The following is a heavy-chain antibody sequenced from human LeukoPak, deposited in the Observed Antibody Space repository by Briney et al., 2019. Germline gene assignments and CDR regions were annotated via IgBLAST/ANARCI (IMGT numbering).Heavy chain of an antibody. V-gene: IGHV1-69*04. CDR1: GGTFSSYA. CDR3: ARGLHFTMVRGGTTNYYYGMDV. J-gene: IGHJ6*02. D-gene: IGHD3-10*01. CDR2: IIPILGIA. Sequence: ASVKVSCKASGGTFSSYAISWVRQAPGQGLEWMGRIIPILGIANYAQKFQGRVTIIADNSTRTAYMELSSLTSEDTAVYYCARGLHFTMVRGGTTNYYYGMDVWGQGTSVTVSS.